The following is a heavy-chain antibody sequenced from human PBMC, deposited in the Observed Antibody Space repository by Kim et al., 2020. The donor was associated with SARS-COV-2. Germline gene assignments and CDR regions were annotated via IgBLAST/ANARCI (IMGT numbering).Heavy chain of an antibody. J-gene: IGHJ6*02. CDR2: MNPNSGNT. CDR3: ASGVGNRRFGVVFRGARRYGMDV. V-gene: IGHV1-8*01. D-gene: IGHD3-3*01. CDR1: GYTFTSYD. Sequence: ASVKVSCKASGYTFTSYDINWVRQATGQGLEWMGWMNPNSGNTGYAQKFQGRVTMTRNTSISTAYMELSSLRSEDTAVYYCASGVGNRRFGVVFRGARRYGMDVWGQGTTVTVSS.